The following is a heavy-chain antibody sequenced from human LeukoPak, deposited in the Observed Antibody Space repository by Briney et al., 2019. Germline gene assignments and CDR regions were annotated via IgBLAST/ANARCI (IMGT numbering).Heavy chain of an antibody. CDR3: AKSVGQTYYYMDV. J-gene: IGHJ6*03. CDR2: ISGSGGST. Sequence: QTGGSLRLSCAASGFTFRSYAMSWVRQAPGKGLEWVSAISGSGGSTYYADSVKGRFTISRDNSKNTLYLQMNSLRAEDTAVYYCAKSVGQTYYYMDVWGKGTTVTVSS. CDR1: GFTFRSYA. V-gene: IGHV3-23*01. D-gene: IGHD5/OR15-5a*01.